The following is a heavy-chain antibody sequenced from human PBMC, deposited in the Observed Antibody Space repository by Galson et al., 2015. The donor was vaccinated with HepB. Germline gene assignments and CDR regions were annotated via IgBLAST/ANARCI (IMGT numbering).Heavy chain of an antibody. CDR3: ARVDCSSTSCYRSYYYMDV. CDR2: IIPIFGTA. CDR1: GGTFSSYA. Sequence: SCKASGGTFSSYAISWVRQAPGQGLEWMGGIIPIFGTANYAQKFQGRVTITADESTSTAYMELSSLRSEDTAVYYCARVDCSSTSCYRSYYYMDVWGKGTTVTVSS. V-gene: IGHV1-69*01. J-gene: IGHJ6*03. D-gene: IGHD2-2*02.